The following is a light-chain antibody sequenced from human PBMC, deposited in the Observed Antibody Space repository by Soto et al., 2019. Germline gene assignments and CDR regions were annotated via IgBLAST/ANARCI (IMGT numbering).Light chain of an antibody. CDR3: ETWDSNIHWV. Sequence: QSVLTQSSSASASLGSSVKLTCTLSSGHSSYIIAWHQQQPGKAPRYLMKLEGSGSYNKGSEVPDRFSGSSSGADRYLTISNPQFEDEADYYCETWDSNIHWVFGGGTKLTVL. V-gene: IGLV4-60*02. J-gene: IGLJ3*02. CDR1: SGHSSYI. CDR2: LEGSGSY.